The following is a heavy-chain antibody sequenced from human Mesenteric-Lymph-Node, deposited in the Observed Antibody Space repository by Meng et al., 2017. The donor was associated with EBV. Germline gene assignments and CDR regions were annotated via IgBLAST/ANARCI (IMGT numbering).Heavy chain of an antibody. V-gene: IGHV4-39*07. Sequence: QVQLQESGPGLVKPSETLSLTCPVSGGSVSSGSFYWTWIRQPPGKGLEWIGSVYYSGSTYYNPSLLGRITISVDTSNNQFSLNLFSVTAADTALYYCARVNYDGSGYYYFLDYWGQGPLGTVAS. CDR1: GGSVSSGSFY. D-gene: IGHD3-22*01. J-gene: IGHJ4*02. CDR2: VYYSGST. CDR3: ARVNYDGSGYYYFLDY.